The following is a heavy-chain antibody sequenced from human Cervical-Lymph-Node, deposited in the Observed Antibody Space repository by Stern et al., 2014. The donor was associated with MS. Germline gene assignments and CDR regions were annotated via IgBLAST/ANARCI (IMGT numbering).Heavy chain of an antibody. Sequence: EVQLVESGAEVKTPGESLKISCKGSGYSFTANWIAWVRQMPGKGLEWMGIIYPGDSDTRYSPSFQGQVTISADKSISPAYLQWSSLKASDTAMYYCARDYGDYAFDYWGQGTLVTVSS. CDR1: GYSFTANW. V-gene: IGHV5-51*01. CDR3: ARDYGDYAFDY. CDR2: IYPGDSDT. D-gene: IGHD4-17*01. J-gene: IGHJ4*02.